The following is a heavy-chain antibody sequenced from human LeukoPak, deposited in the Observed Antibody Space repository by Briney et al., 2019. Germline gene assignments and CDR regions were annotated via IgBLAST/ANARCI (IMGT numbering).Heavy chain of an antibody. V-gene: IGHV3-48*03. CDR1: GFSFSNYE. CDR3: ARDQDDYGDYWYFDL. D-gene: IGHD4-17*01. CDR2: ISSSGSTI. J-gene: IGHJ2*01. Sequence: GGSLRLSCAASGFSFSNYEMNWVRQAPGEGLELVSYISSSGSTIYYPDSVKGRFTISRDNAKNSLYLQMNRLRAEDTAVYYCARDQDDYGDYWYFDLWGRGTLVTVSS.